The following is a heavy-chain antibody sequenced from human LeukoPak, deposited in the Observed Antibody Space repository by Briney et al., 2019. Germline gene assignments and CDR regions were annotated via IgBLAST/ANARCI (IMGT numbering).Heavy chain of an antibody. CDR2: IYHSGST. V-gene: IGHV4-39*07. D-gene: IGHD3-3*01. J-gene: IGHJ5*02. CDR1: SGSISTSNYY. Sequence: SETLSLTCTVSSGSISTSNYYWGWIRQPPGKGQEWIASIYHSGSTYYNPSLKSRVTISVDTSKNQFSLKLSSVTAADTAVYYCARGKPVLRFLEWLPSNWFDPWGQGTLVTVSS. CDR3: ARGKPVLRFLEWLPSNWFDP.